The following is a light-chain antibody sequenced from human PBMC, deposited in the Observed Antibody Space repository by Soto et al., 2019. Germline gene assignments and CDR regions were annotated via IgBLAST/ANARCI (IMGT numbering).Light chain of an antibody. Sequence: DIQMTQSPSTLSASVGDRVTFTCRASQSVSIWLAWYQQKPGKAPKLLVSGASTLESGVPSRFRGSGSGKEFTLTISILQPDDVATYNCQQYKNYLTFGQGTKVEIK. V-gene: IGKV1-5*01. J-gene: IGKJ1*01. CDR1: QSVSIW. CDR3: QQYKNYLT. CDR2: GAS.